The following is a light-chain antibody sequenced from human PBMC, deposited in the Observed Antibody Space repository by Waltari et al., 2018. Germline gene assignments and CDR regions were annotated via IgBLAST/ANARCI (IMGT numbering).Light chain of an antibody. CDR1: QAVITNS. Sequence: EIVLTQSPATLSLSPGEGATLSCRASQAVITNSLAWYQLRPGQAPRLLIYGASNRATGIPDRFSGSGSGTDFTLTISSLEPEDFAVYYCQQYSGSPRTFGQGTKVEI. J-gene: IGKJ1*01. CDR2: GAS. V-gene: IGKV3-20*01. CDR3: QQYSGSPRT.